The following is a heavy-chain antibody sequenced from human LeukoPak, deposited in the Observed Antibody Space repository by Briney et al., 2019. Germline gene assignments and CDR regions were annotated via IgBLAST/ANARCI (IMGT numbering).Heavy chain of an antibody. V-gene: IGHV3-74*01. Sequence: GGSLRLSCAASGFTFSGYWMHWVRQVPGKGLVWISYISDDGRSKGYADSVQGRFTISRDNAKNTLSLQMNSLRVDDTAVYYCVKQDTGSYLGGYWSQGTLVTVSS. J-gene: IGHJ4*02. D-gene: IGHD1-26*01. CDR2: ISDDGRSK. CDR3: VKQDTGSYLGGY. CDR1: GFTFSGYW.